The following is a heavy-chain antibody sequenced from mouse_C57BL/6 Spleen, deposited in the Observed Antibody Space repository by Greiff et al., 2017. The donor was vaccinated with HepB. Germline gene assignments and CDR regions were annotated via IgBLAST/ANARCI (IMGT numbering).Heavy chain of an antibody. CDR2: IDPETGGT. J-gene: IGHJ2*01. Sequence: VQLQQSGAELVRPGASVTLSCKASGYTFTDYEMHWVKQTPVHGLEWIGAIDPETGGTAYNQKFKGKAILTADKSSSTAYMELRSLTSEDSAVYYCTICYGNYSGYWGQGTTLTVSS. CDR3: TICYGNYSGY. CDR1: GYTFTDYE. V-gene: IGHV1-15*01. D-gene: IGHD2-1*01.